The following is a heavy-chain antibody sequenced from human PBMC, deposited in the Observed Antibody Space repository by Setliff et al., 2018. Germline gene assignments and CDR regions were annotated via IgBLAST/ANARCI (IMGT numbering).Heavy chain of an antibody. J-gene: IGHJ5*02. CDR3: ARGRNVAARLLGT. CDR2: NNHSGSA. V-gene: IGHV4-34*01. Sequence: PSETLSLTCAAHGGTFSYYYWTWIRQSPGKGLEWIGENNHSGSAKYRPSLGSRVTISVDTSNNQVSLTLTSVTAADTAVYYCARGRNVAARLLGTWGQGTQVTVSS. CDR1: GGTFSYYY. D-gene: IGHD6-6*01.